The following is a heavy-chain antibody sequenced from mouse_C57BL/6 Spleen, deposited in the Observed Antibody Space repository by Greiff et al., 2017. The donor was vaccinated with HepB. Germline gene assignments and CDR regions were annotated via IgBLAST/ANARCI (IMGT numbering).Heavy chain of an antibody. CDR3: AREDYYGSSYVGYFDV. Sequence: QVQLQQPGTELVKPGASVKLSCKASGYTFTSYWMHWVKQRPGQGLEWIGNINPSNGGTNYNEKFKSKATLTVDKSSSTAYMQLSSLTSEDSAVYDGAREDYYGSSYVGYFDVGGTGTTVTAAS. D-gene: IGHD1-1*01. CDR1: GYTFTSYW. V-gene: IGHV1-53*01. J-gene: IGHJ1*03. CDR2: INPSNGGT.